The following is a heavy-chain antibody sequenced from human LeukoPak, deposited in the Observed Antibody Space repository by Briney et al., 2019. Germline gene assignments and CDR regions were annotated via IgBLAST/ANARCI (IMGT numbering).Heavy chain of an antibody. CDR3: ARGGAARLHFQN. CDR2: IYHSGST. V-gene: IGHV4-30-2*01. J-gene: IGHJ1*01. D-gene: IGHD6-6*01. CDR1: GGSISSSGYS. Sequence: SQTLSLTCAVSGGSISSSGYSWSWIRQPPGKGLEWIGYIYHSGSTNYNPSLQSRVTISVDTSKNQFSLNLNSVTAADTAVYYCARGGAARLHFQNWGQGTLVTVSS.